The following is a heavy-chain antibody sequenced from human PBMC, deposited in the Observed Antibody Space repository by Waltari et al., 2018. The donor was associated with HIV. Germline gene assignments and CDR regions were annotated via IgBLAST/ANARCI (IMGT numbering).Heavy chain of an antibody. Sequence: EVQLLQSGAEVTKTGKSLKNTCKGSGYSFTSYWIGWVRQMPVKGLEWMGIIYPGDSDTRYSPSFQGQVTISADKSISTAYLQCSSLKASDTAMYYCARIPNVGELLPDYWGQGTLVTVSS. D-gene: IGHD1-26*01. V-gene: IGHV5-51*03. CDR1: GYSFTSYW. CDR3: ARIPNVGELLPDY. CDR2: IYPGDSDT. J-gene: IGHJ4*02.